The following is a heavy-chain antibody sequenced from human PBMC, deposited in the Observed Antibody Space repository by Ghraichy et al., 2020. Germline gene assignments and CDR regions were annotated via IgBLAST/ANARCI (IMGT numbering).Heavy chain of an antibody. CDR2: IYYSGST. D-gene: IGHD3-22*01. Sequence: ESLNISCTVSGGSISSYYWSWIRQPPGKGLEWIGYIYYSGSTNYNPSLKSRVTISVDTPNNQFSLKLSSVTAADTAVYYCARYPSPYYYDSSGAFDISGPRTMVAVSS. J-gene: IGHJ3*02. CDR3: ARYPSPYYYDSSGAFDI. V-gene: IGHV4-59*01. CDR1: GGSISSYY.